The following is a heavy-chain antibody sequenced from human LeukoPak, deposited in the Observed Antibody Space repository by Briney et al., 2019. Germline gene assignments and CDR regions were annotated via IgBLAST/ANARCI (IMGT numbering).Heavy chain of an antibody. CDR3: ARVELDIVVVPAAITFDY. CDR1: GASFSGYY. J-gene: IGHJ4*02. Sequence: SETLSLTCAVYGASFSGYYWSWIRQPPGKGLEWIGEINHSGSTSYNPSLKSRVTISVDTSKNQFSLKLSSVTAADTAVYYCARVELDIVVVPAAITFDYWGQGTLVTVSS. D-gene: IGHD2-2*02. CDR2: INHSGST. V-gene: IGHV4-34*01.